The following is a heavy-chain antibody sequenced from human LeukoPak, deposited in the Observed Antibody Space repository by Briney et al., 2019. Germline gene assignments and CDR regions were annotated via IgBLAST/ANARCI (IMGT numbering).Heavy chain of an antibody. J-gene: IGHJ6*03. Sequence: SVKVSCKASGGTFSSYAISWVRQAPGQGLEWMGGIIPIFGTSNYAQKFQGRVTITADKSTRTAHMELSSLRSEDTAVYYCARGTAARGDYYYYYMDVWGKGTTVTVSS. D-gene: IGHD6-6*01. CDR3: ARGTAARGDYYYYYMDV. V-gene: IGHV1-69*06. CDR1: GGTFSSYA. CDR2: IIPIFGTS.